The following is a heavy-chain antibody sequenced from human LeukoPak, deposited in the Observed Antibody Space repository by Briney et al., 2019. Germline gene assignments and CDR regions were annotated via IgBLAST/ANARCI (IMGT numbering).Heavy chain of an antibody. CDR3: ARHEVGYQLLPYYFDY. CDR1: GGSISSSSYY. D-gene: IGHD2-2*01. CDR2: IYYSGST. Sequence: SETLSLTCTVSGGSISSSSYYWGWTRQPPGKGLEWIGSIYYSGSTYYNPSLKSRVTISVDTSKNQFSLKLSSVTAADTAVYYCARHEVGYQLLPYYFDYWGQGTLVTVSS. J-gene: IGHJ4*02. V-gene: IGHV4-39*01.